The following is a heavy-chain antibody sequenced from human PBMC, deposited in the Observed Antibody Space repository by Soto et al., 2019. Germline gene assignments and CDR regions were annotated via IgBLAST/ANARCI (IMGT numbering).Heavy chain of an antibody. CDR2: SYYSGRT. Sequence: PSETLSLTCTVSGGSINNYYWSWIRQPPGKGLEWIGYSYYSGRTSYNPSLKSRVTISVDTSKNQFSLKLNSVTAADTAVYYCARDLWGYCGADCYPLDVWGQGTTVTVSS. J-gene: IGHJ6*02. CDR1: GGSINNYY. V-gene: IGHV4-59*01. CDR3: ARDLWGYCGADCYPLDV. D-gene: IGHD2-21*02.